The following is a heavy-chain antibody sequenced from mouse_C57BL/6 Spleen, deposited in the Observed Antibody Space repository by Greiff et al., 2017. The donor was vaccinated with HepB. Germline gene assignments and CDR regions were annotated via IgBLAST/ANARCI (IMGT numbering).Heavy chain of an antibody. CDR3: AILYF. Sequence: QVQLQQSGPELVKPGASVKISCKASGYAFSSSWMNWVKQRSGKGLEWIGRIYPGDGDTNYNGKFKGKATLTADKSSNTAYMQRSSLTSEYSAVYFCAILYFWGQGTTLAVSS. J-gene: IGHJ2*01. V-gene: IGHV1-82*01. D-gene: IGHD1-1*01. CDR1: GYAFSSSW. CDR2: IYPGDGDT.